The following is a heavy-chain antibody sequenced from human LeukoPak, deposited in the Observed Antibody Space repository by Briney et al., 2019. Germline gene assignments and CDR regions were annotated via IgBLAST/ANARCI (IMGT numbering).Heavy chain of an antibody. CDR3: ARDRDYYDSSGHSETYFDY. J-gene: IGHJ4*02. Sequence: PSQTLSLTCTVSGGSISSGGYYWSWIRQHPGKGLEWIGYIYYSGSTYYNPSPKSRVTISVDTSKNQFSLKLSSVTAADTAVYYCARDRDYYDSSGHSETYFDYWGQGTLVTVSS. D-gene: IGHD3-22*01. CDR2: IYYSGST. V-gene: IGHV4-31*03. CDR1: GGSISSGGYY.